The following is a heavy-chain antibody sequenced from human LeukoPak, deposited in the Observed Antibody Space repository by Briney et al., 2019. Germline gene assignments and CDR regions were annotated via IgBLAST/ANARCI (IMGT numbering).Heavy chain of an antibody. CDR1: GGSISNYY. CDR2: IYTSGST. CDR3: VRGGWELELDY. D-gene: IGHD1-26*01. V-gene: IGHV4-59*01. Sequence: SETLSLTCTVTGGSISNYYWSWLRQPPGKGLEWIGYIYTSGSTNCSPSLKSRVTMSVDTSKNRFSLKLSSVTAADTAVYYCVRGGWELELDYWGQGILVTVSS. J-gene: IGHJ4*02.